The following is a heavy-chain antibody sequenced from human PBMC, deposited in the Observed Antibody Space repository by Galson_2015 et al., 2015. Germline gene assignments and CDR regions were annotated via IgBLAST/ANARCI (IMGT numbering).Heavy chain of an antibody. CDR3: TQRNSSGYYSFDY. V-gene: IGHV3-73*01. D-gene: IGHD3-22*01. J-gene: IGHJ4*02. Sequence: SLRLSCEASGFTFSGSAMHWVRQASGKGLEWVGRIRSKANSYATAYAASVKGRFTISRDDSKNTAYLQMNSLKTEDTAVYYCTQRNSSGYYSFDYWGQGTLVTVSS. CDR2: IRSKANSYAT. CDR1: GFTFSGSA.